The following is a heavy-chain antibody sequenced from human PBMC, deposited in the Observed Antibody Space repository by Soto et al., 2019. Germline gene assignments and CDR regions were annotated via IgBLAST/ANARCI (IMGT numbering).Heavy chain of an antibody. CDR2: VYHNGIM. CDR3: AALWFGELAFNY. J-gene: IGHJ4*01. CDR1: GYSISSGYY. V-gene: IGHV4-38-2*02. Sequence: PSETLSLTCSVSGYSISSGYYWGWVRQAPGKGLEWLGSVYHNGIMFHNPSFQSRVNISVDTSKNQFSLNLRSVTAADTAVYYCAALWFGELAFNYWGHGIPVTVSS. D-gene: IGHD3-10*01.